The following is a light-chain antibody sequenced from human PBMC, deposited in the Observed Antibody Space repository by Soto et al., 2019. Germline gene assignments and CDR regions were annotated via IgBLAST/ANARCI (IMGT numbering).Light chain of an antibody. V-gene: IGKV3-20*01. Sequence: EIVLTQSPGTLSLSPGERATLSCRASQSVSSSYLAWYQQKPGQAPRLLIYGASSRATGIPERFSGSGSGTDFTLTSSRLEPEDFAVYYCQQYGSSPTFGQGTKVEIK. CDR3: QQYGSSPT. CDR2: GAS. J-gene: IGKJ1*01. CDR1: QSVSSSY.